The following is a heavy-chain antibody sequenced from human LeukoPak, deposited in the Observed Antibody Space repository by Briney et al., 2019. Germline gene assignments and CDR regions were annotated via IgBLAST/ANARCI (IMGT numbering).Heavy chain of an antibody. CDR2: INPSGGST. J-gene: IGHJ6*03. CDR1: GYTFTSYY. Sequence: ASVKVSCRASGYTFTSYYMHWVRQAPGQGLEWMGIINPSGGSTSYAQKFQGRVTMTRDMSTRTVYMELSSLRSEDTAVYYWAIRDAYCGGDCYHYYYYMDVWGKGTTVTVSS. D-gene: IGHD2-21*02. V-gene: IGHV1-46*01. CDR3: AIRDAYCGGDCYHYYYYMDV.